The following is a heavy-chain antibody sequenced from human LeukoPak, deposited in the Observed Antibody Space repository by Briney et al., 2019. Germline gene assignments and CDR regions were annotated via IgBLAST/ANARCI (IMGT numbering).Heavy chain of an antibody. CDR1: GFTFSSYA. Sequence: GGSLRLSCAASGFTFSSYAMSWVRQAPGKGLEWVSAISGSGGSTYYADSVKGRFTISRDNSKNTLYLQMNSLRAEDTGVYYWAKDPAHPWGGDFKVLFDYWGQGTLVTVSS. D-gene: IGHD2-21*02. CDR2: ISGSGGST. V-gene: IGHV3-23*01. J-gene: IGHJ4*02. CDR3: AKDPAHPWGGDFKVLFDY.